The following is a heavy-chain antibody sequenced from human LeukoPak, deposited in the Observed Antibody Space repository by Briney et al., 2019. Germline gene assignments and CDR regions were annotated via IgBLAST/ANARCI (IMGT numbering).Heavy chain of an antibody. V-gene: IGHV3-23*01. Sequence: GGSLRLSCAASGFRFRGFAMSWVRQAPGKGLEWVSGIIGSGATTFYVDSVKGRFSISRDTSKKTLYMQMKSLRAEDTALYYFAKKKSRTYSSWYMDVWGKGTTVTVSS. CDR1: GFRFRGFA. J-gene: IGHJ6*03. CDR2: IIGSGATT. D-gene: IGHD2-21*01. CDR3: AKKKSRTYSSWYMDV.